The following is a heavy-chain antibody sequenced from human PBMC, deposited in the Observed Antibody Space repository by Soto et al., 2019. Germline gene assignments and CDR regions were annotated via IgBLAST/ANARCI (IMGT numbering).Heavy chain of an antibody. J-gene: IGHJ5*01. CDR1: GFTFDDYA. CDR2: ISWNSGSI. CDR3: AKAAAVACTLYWFDA. D-gene: IGHD6-19*01. V-gene: IGHV3-9*01. Sequence: PGGSLRLSCAASGFTFDDYAMHWVRQAPGKGLEWVSGISWNSGSIGYADSVKGRFTISRDNAKNSLYLQMNSLRAEDTALYYCAKAAAVACTLYWFDAWGHRTLVT.